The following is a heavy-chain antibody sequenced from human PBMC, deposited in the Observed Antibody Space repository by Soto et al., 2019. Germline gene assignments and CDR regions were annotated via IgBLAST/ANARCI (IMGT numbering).Heavy chain of an antibody. D-gene: IGHD1-1*01. CDR3: ARILDEGRPADH. Sequence: ASVKVSCKTSGYTFTSYGISWVRQAPGHGLEWMGWVDALSGKTQFSHKVQGRVTMTAGTSTNIAYMDLRSLNSDDTAVYYCARILDEGRPADHWGQGTLVTVSS. J-gene: IGHJ4*02. CDR1: GYTFTSYG. CDR2: VDALSGKT. V-gene: IGHV1-18*01.